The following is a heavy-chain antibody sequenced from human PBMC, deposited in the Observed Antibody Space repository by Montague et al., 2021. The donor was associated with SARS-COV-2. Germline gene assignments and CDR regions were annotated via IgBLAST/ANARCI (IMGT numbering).Heavy chain of an antibody. V-gene: IGHV4-59*01. J-gene: IGHJ4*02. D-gene: IGHD6-19*01. CDR1: VDSIRIYY. CDR3: ARGERGAWYNHYFDY. Sequence: SETLSLTCTVSVDSIRIYYRSCIRLPPGNRLEWNGYVYYSGSTNYNPSLKSRVTISVDTPKNQFSLKLMSVTAADTAVYYCARGERGAWYNHYFDYWGQGALVTVSS. CDR2: VYYSGST.